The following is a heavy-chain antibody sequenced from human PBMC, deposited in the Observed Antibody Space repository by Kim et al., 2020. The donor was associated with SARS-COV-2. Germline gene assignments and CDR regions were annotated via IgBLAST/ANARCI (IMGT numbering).Heavy chain of an antibody. V-gene: IGHV4-30-4*01. J-gene: IGHJ3*02. CDR1: GGSISSGDYY. Sequence: SETLSLTCTVSGGSISSGDYYWSWIRQPPGKGLEWIGYIYYSGSTYYNPSLKSRVTISVDTSKNQFSLKLSSVTAADTAVYYCARARITMIVVVNAFDICGQGTMVTVSS. D-gene: IGHD3-22*01. CDR3: ARARITMIVVVNAFDI. CDR2: IYYSGST.